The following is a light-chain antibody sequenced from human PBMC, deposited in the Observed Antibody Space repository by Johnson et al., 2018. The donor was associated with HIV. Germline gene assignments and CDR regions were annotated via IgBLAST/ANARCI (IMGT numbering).Light chain of an antibody. CDR2: ENN. CDR3: GTWDSSLSAPGYV. Sequence: QSVLSQPPSVSAAPGQKVTISGSGSSSNIGNNYVSWYQQLPGTAPKLLIYENNKRPSGIPDRFSGSKSGTSATLGITGLQTGDEADYYCGTWDSSLSAPGYVFGTGTKVTVL. V-gene: IGLV1-51*02. CDR1: SSNIGNNY. J-gene: IGLJ1*01.